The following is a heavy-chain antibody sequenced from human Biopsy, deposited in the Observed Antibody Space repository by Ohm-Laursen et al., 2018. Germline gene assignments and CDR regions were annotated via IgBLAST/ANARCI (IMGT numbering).Heavy chain of an antibody. CDR1: GGSVGDYF. CDR2: TYYRGTS. V-gene: IGHV4-59*02. Sequence: SETLSLPCCVSGGSVGDYFLRWIRLVPGKRPVWIGYTYYRGTSENNPSLRSRVTTSVDISRNQFFLNMKSVTGADKAVYYCAAFPFAGGPAFDIWGQGTTVIVSS. D-gene: IGHD2-21*01. CDR3: AAFPFAGGPAFDI. J-gene: IGHJ3*02.